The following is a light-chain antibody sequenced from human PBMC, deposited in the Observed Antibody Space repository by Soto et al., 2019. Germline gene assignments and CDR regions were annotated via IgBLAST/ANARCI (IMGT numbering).Light chain of an antibody. Sequence: EIVMTQSPATLSMSPGERATLSCRASQTLYNNLAWYQQKLGQAPRLLIYGASARATDIPARFSGSGSGTEFTLTISGLQSEDFPIYYCQQYNDWPLTFGGGTKVEIK. CDR1: QTLYNN. CDR3: QQYNDWPLT. CDR2: GAS. J-gene: IGKJ4*01. V-gene: IGKV3-15*01.